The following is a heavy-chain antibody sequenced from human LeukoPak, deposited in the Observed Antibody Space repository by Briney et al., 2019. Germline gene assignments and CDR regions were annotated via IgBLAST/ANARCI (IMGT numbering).Heavy chain of an antibody. D-gene: IGHD6-13*01. CDR3: ARDSSSWYGSFDY. J-gene: IGHJ4*02. Sequence: GGSLRLSCAASGFTFSSYGMHWVRQAPGKGLEWVAVIWYDGSNKYYADSVKGRFTISRDNSKNTLYLQMNSLRAEDTAVYYCARDSSSWYGSFDYWGRGTLVTVSS. V-gene: IGHV3-33*01. CDR1: GFTFSSYG. CDR2: IWYDGSNK.